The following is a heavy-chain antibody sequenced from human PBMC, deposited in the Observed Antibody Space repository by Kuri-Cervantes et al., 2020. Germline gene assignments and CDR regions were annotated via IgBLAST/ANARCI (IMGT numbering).Heavy chain of an antibody. CDR1: GGSISSYY. J-gene: IGHJ6*03. D-gene: IGHD4-17*01. V-gene: IGHV4-59*08. CDR3: ARVGYGKNYYFYYMDV. CDR2: IYYSGST. Sequence: SETLSLTCTVSGGSISSYYWSWIRQPPGKGLEWIGYIYYSGSTNYNPSLKSRVTISVDTSKNQFSLKLSSVTAADTAMYYCARVGYGKNYYFYYMDVWGNGTTVTVSS.